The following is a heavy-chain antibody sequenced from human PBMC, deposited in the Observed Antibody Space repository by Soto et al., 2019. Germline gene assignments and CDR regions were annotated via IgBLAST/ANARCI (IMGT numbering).Heavy chain of an antibody. V-gene: IGHV1-69*04. D-gene: IGHD4-17*01. CDR3: ARDPSNDYGGDTFDY. Sequence: SVKVSCKASGGTFSSYAIHWVRQAPGQGLEWLGKIIPSYDRTNYAQKFQGRVTVTADTYTTTAYMELSSLRSDDTAVYYCARDPSNDYGGDTFDYWGQGTPVTVSS. CDR2: IIPSYDRT. CDR1: GGTFSSYA. J-gene: IGHJ4*02.